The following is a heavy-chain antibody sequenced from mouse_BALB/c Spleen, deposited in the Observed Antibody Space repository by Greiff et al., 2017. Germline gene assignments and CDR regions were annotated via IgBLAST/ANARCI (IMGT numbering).Heavy chain of an antibody. CDR3: ARGSPGWFAY. V-gene: IGHV1S137*01. CDR2: ISTYYGDA. J-gene: IGHJ3*01. D-gene: IGHD1-1*02. Sequence: QVHVKQSGAELVRPGVSVKISCKGSGYTFTDYAMHWVKQSHAKSLEWIGVISTYYGDASYNQKFKGKATMTVDKSSSTAYMELARLTSEDSAIYYCARGSPGWFAYWGQGTLVTVSA. CDR1: GYTFTDYA.